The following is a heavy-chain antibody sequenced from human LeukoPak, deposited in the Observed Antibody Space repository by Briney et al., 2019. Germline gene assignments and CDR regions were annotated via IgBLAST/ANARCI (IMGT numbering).Heavy chain of an antibody. CDR1: GGSINGYF. Sequence: PSETLSHICTVSGGSINGYFWSWIRQPPGKGLEWIGHIYFSGSTKYNPSLKSQVTMSLDTSKNQFSLNLNSVAAADTAVYYCARGETAAGTIWYFDLWGRGTLVTVSS. J-gene: IGHJ2*01. D-gene: IGHD6-13*01. V-gene: IGHV4-59*01. CDR3: ARGETAAGTIWYFDL. CDR2: IYFSGST.